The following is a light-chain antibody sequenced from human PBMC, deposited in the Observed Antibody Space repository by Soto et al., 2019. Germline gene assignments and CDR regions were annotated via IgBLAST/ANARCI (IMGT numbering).Light chain of an antibody. Sequence: QSALTQPASVSGSPGQSITISCTGTRSDVGGYNYVSWYQQHPGKAPKLMIYDVSNRPSGVSNRFYGSKSGNTASLTISGLQAEDEADYYCSSYTSSSTVVFGGGTKLTVL. J-gene: IGLJ2*01. V-gene: IGLV2-14*01. CDR3: SSYTSSSTVV. CDR1: RSDVGGYNY. CDR2: DVS.